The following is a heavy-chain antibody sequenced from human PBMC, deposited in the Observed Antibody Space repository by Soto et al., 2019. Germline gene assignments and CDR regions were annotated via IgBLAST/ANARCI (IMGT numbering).Heavy chain of an antibody. J-gene: IGHJ4*02. Sequence: EVQLLESGGGLVQPGGSLRLSCAASGFTFSSYAMSWVRQAPVKGLEWVSAISGSGDSTYYADSVKGRFTIARDNSKNTLYLQMNSLRDEDTAVYYCARRGSLSYYDYWGQGTLITV. CDR2: ISGSGDST. CDR3: ARRGSLSYYDY. CDR1: GFTFSSYA. D-gene: IGHD2-15*01. V-gene: IGHV3-23*01.